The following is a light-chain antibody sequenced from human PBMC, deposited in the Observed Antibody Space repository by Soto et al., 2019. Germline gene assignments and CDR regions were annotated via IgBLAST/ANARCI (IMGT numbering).Light chain of an antibody. CDR1: QSINSE. Sequence: EIVMTQSPATLSLSPGERAALSCRASQSINSELAWYQQKPGQPPMLLIYGASTRATGVPARSTGSESGPEFTPTISGLQSEDFAVYYCQQGHNWPLTSGQGTRLEI. CDR3: QQGHNWPLT. J-gene: IGKJ2*01. V-gene: IGKV3-15*01. CDR2: GAS.